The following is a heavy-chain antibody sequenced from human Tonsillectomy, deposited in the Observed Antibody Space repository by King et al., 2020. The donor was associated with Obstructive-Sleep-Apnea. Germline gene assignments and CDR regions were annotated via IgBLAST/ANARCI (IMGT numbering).Heavy chain of an antibody. Sequence: VQLVESGGGLVKPGGSLRLSCAASGFTFSDYYMSWIRQAPGRGLEWVSYISHSLSAMYYADSVKGRFTISRDNAKNSLYLQMDSLRVEDTAVYYCARGVTSYQYFDYWGQGTLVTVSS. CDR3: ARGVTSYQYFDY. J-gene: IGHJ4*02. CDR1: GFTFSDYY. V-gene: IGHV3-11*01. CDR2: ISHSLSAM. D-gene: IGHD2-21*02.